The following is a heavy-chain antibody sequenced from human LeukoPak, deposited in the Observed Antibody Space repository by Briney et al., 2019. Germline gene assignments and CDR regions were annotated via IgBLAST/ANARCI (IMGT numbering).Heavy chain of an antibody. CDR2: IWYDGSNK. CDR1: GFTFSSYG. CDR3: ARDGGWPQYYFDY. J-gene: IGHJ4*02. D-gene: IGHD3-16*01. V-gene: IGHV3-33*01. Sequence: GGSLRLSCAASGFTFSSYGMLWVRQAPGKGLEWVAVIWYDGSNKYYADSVKGRFTISRDNSKNTLYLQMNSLRAEDTAVYYCARDGGWPQYYFDYWGQGTLVTVSS.